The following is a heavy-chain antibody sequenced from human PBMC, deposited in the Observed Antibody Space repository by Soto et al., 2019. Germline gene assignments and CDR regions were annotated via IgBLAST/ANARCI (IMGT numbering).Heavy chain of an antibody. CDR1: GYTFTGYY. CDR2: IHPETGGN. V-gene: IGHV1-2*02. J-gene: IGHJ6*02. Sequence: ASSVQASGKASGYTFTGYYVHWVREAPGQGLEWMGWIHPETGGNSYAQKLQGRVTLSRETSVNTVYLELRRLRFDDTAMYVCARERYQVISDGMDVWGQETPVTVCS. CDR3: ARERYQVISDGMDV. D-gene: IGHD2-2*01.